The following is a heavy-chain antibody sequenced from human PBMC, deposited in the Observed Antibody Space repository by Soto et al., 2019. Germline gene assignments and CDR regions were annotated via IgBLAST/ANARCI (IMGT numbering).Heavy chain of an antibody. CDR1: GFTFSSYA. CDR2: ISYDGSNK. CDR3: ARVRHYYGSGYAFDI. Sequence: GGSLRLSCAASGFTFSSYAMHWVRQAPGKGLEWVAVISYDGSNKYYADSVKGRFTISRDNSKNTLYLQMNSLRAEDTAVYYCARVRHYYGSGYAFDIWGQGTMVTVSS. D-gene: IGHD3-10*01. V-gene: IGHV3-30-3*01. J-gene: IGHJ3*02.